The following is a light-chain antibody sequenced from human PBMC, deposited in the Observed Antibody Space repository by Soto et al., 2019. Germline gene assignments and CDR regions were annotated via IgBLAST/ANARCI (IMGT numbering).Light chain of an antibody. V-gene: IGKV1-39*01. CDR3: QQSDSVPIT. Sequence: DIQMTQSPSSLAASVGDRVSITCRASQGISSNLNWYQQKPGRAPKLLIYGASSLQSGVPSRFSGSGSGTDFTLSINSLQPDDFAIYYCQQSDSVPITFGQGTRLEI. J-gene: IGKJ5*01. CDR2: GAS. CDR1: QGISSN.